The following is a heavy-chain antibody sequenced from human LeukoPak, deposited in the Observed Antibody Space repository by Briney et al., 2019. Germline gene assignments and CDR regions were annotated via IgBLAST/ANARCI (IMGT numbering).Heavy chain of an antibody. Sequence: SETLSLTCTVSGGSISSYSYYWGWIRQPPGKGLEWIGSIYHSGSTYYNPSLKSRVTISVDTSKNQFSLKLSSVTAADTAVYYCASSENYYGYQGFDPWGQGTLVTVSS. CDR2: IYHSGST. V-gene: IGHV4-39*07. CDR3: ASSENYYGYQGFDP. J-gene: IGHJ5*02. CDR1: GGSISSYSYY. D-gene: IGHD3-10*01.